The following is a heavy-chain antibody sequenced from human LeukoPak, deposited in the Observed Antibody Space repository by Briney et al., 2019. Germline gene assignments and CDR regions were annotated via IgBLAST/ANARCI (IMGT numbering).Heavy chain of an antibody. CDR3: ATYSSGWYLVY. CDR2: ISGGSTSI. Sequence: PGGSLRLSCAASGFTFSSYSMNWVRQAPGKGLEWVSYISGGSTSIYYADSVKGRFTISRDNAKNSLYLHMNSLRDEDTAVYYCATYSSGWYLVYWGQGTLVTVSS. J-gene: IGHJ4*02. V-gene: IGHV3-48*02. CDR1: GFTFSSYS. D-gene: IGHD6-19*01.